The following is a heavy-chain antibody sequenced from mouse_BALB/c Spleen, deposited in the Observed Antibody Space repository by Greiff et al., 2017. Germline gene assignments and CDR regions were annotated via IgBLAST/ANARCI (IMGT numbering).Heavy chain of an antibody. D-gene: IGHD1-2*01. CDR2: ISSGGST. CDR3: ARGVGDYGYKNWYFDV. CDR1: GFTFSSYA. Sequence: DVMLVESGGGLVKPGGSLKLSCAASGFTFSSYAMSWVRQTPEKRLEWVASISSGGSTYYPDSVKGRFTISRDNARNILYLQMSSLRSEDTAMYYCARGVGDYGYKNWYFDVWGAGTTVTVSS. J-gene: IGHJ1*01. V-gene: IGHV5-6-5*01.